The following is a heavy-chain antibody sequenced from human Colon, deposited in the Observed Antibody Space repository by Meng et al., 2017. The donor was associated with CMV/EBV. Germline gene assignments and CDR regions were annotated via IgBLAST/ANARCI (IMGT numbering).Heavy chain of an antibody. Sequence: QLQLQESGPGLVKPSETLSLSCTVSGASINSNNYYWGWVRQSPAKGLEWIASIFFNGNTFYSPSLKSRVTISIDTSKNQFSLRLNSVTAADTAVYYCVAAPIPYYWDFDYWGQGTLVTVSS. CDR2: IFFNGNT. CDR3: VAAPIPYYWDFDY. D-gene: IGHD5-12*01. J-gene: IGHJ4*02. CDR1: GASINSNNYY. V-gene: IGHV4-39*01.